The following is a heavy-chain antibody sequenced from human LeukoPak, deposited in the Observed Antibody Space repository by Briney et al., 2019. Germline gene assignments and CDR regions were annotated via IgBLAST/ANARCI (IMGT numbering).Heavy chain of an antibody. V-gene: IGHV5-51*01. D-gene: IGHD3-22*01. CDR3: ARLAYYESGGGYHLDH. CDR1: GYSLTSYW. CDR2: IYPGDSDT. J-gene: IGHJ4*02. Sequence: GESLKISCKGSGYSLTSYWIGWVRQMPGKGLEWMGIIYPGDSDTRYSPSFQGQVTISADKSISTAYLQWSSLKAADTAMYYCARLAYYESGGGYHLDHWRQGTLVTVSS.